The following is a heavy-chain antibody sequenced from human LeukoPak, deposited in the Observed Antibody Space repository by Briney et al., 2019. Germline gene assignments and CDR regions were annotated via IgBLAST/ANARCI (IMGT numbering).Heavy chain of an antibody. D-gene: IGHD3-16*02. CDR1: GYTFTSYD. V-gene: IGHV1-8*01. J-gene: IGHJ6*03. Sequence: ASVKVSCKASGYTFTSYDINWLRQATGQGLEWMGWMNPNSGNTGYAQKFQGRVTMTRNTSISTAYMELSSLRSEDTAVYYCARGRSDYVWGSYRFYYYMDVWGKGTTVTVSS. CDR2: MNPNSGNT. CDR3: ARGRSDYVWGSYRFYYYMDV.